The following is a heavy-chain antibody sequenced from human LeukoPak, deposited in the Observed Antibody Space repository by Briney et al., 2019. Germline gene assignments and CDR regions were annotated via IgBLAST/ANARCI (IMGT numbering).Heavy chain of an antibody. Sequence: PGGSLRLSCAASGFTYSSYAMSWVRQARGKGLEWVSAISGSGGSKYYSDCLKGRFTISRDNSKHTLYLQMNSLSAEETAVYYCARWYGAYDFWSGYEQNYMDVWGKGTTVTVSS. J-gene: IGHJ6*03. CDR2: ISGSGGSK. CDR1: GFTYSSYA. V-gene: IGHV3-23*01. D-gene: IGHD3-3*01. CDR3: ARWYGAYDFWSGYEQNYMDV.